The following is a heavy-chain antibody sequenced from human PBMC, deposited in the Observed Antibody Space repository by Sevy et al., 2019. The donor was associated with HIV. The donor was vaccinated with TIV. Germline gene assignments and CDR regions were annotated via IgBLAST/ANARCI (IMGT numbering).Heavy chain of an antibody. V-gene: IGHV4-4*07. CDR3: ARGATALDY. CDR1: GDSFSSYY. Sequence: SETLSLTCNVSGDSFSSYYWNWIRQPAGKGREWIGRIYARGSTNYNPSLKSRVTMSVDRSKNQFSLKLRSVAAADTAVYYCARGATALDYRGQGTLVTVSS. D-gene: IGHD2-2*03. J-gene: IGHJ4*02. CDR2: IYARGST.